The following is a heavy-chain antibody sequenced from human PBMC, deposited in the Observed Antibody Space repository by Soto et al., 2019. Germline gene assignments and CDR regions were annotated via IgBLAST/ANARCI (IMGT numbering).Heavy chain of an antibody. V-gene: IGHV4-31*02. D-gene: IGHD3-10*01. CDR1: GAPISSGGFY. Sequence: GAPISSGGFYWSWIRQHPGKGPEWIGYIYNSGTTFYNPSLGSRVTMSLDAAKNHFSLELRSVTVADTAVYYCAREPISTPRGVTQVDPWGQGTRVTVSS. CDR3: AREPISTPRGVTQVDP. J-gene: IGHJ5*02. CDR2: IYNSGTT.